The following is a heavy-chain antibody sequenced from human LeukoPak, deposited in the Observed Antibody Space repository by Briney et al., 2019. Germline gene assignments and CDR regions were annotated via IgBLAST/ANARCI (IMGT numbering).Heavy chain of an antibody. CDR2: ISSDGSTT. D-gene: IGHD4-17*01. V-gene: IGHV3-74*01. Sequence: PGGSLRLSCAASGFTFSSYWMSWVRQAPGKGLVWVSCISSDGSTTRYADSVKGRYTISRDNAKNTLYLQMNSLRAEDTAVFYCARDTALRSDYWGQGILVTVSS. J-gene: IGHJ4*02. CDR3: ARDTALRSDY. CDR1: GFTFSSYW.